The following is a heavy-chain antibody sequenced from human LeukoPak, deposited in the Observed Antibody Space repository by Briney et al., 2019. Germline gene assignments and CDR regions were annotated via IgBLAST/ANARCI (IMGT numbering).Heavy chain of an antibody. CDR1: GYTFSSYA. CDR2: IIPIFGTA. V-gene: IGHV1-69*06. D-gene: IGHD3-22*01. J-gene: IGHJ3*02. CDR3: ASTYYDSSGYYYVGAFDI. Sequence: SVKVSCKASGYTFSSYAISWVRQAPGQGLEWMGGIIPIFGTANYAQKFQGRVTITADKSTSTAYMELSSLRSEDTAVYYCASTYYDSSGYYYVGAFDIWGQGTMVTVSS.